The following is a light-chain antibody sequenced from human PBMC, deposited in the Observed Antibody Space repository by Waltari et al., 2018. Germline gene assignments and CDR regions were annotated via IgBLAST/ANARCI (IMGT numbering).Light chain of an antibody. CDR3: QVWDGTTGV. J-gene: IGLJ1*01. CDR2: RDT. V-gene: IGLV3-1*01. Sequence: SYELTQPPSVSVSPRQTASITCSGDQLGDKYACWYQQKPGQSPVLVIYRDTKRPSGIPERFSGSNSGNTATLTISGTQAMDEADYYCQVWDGTTGVFGTGTKVTVL. CDR1: QLGDKY.